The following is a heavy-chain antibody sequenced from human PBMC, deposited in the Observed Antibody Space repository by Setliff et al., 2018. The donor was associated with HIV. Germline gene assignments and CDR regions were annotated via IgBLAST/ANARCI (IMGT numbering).Heavy chain of an antibody. J-gene: IGHJ6*03. D-gene: IGHD3-16*01. CDR1: GFTFSSYC. CDR3: ARSGGIGNYHWDV. CDR2: ISYGGTYI. Sequence: PGGSLRLSCAASGFTFSSYCMDWFRQAPGKGLEWVSSISYGGTYIYQSDSVRGRFTISRDDAKKSLYLQMNSLGAEDTAVYYCARSGGIGNYHWDVWGKGTTVTVSS. V-gene: IGHV3-21*01.